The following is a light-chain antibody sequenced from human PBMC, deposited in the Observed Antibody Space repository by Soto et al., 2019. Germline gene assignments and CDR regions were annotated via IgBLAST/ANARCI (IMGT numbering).Light chain of an antibody. CDR1: QSISSNY. V-gene: IGKV3-20*01. J-gene: IGKJ4*01. CDR3: QQYGSSPVT. Sequence: EIVLTQSPGTLSLSPGERATLSCRASQSISSNYLAWYQQKPGQAPRLLIYGASSRATGIPDRFSGSASGTDFTLTIRRLEPEDFAVYYCQQYGSSPVTFGGGTKVEI. CDR2: GAS.